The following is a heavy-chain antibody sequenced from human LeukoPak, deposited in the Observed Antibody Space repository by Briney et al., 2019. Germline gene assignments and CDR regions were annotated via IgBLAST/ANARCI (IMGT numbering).Heavy chain of an antibody. V-gene: IGHV3-33*01. CDR2: IWYDGSNK. CDR3: ARAKRSSSSALFDY. D-gene: IGHD6-13*01. J-gene: IGHJ4*02. Sequence: GGSLRLSCAASGFTFSSYGMHWVRQAPGKGLEWVAVIWYDGSNKYYADSVKGRFTISGDNSKNTLYLQMNSLRAEDTAVYYCARAKRSSSSALFDYWGQGTLVTVSS. CDR1: GFTFSSYG.